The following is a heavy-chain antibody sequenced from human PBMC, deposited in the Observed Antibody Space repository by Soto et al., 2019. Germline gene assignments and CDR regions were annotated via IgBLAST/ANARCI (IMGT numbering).Heavy chain of an antibody. V-gene: IGHV1-69*01. Sequence: QVQLVQSGAEVKKPGSSVKVSCKASGGTFSTYAIDWVRQAPGQGLEWMGGIIPLFGTAKYAQNFQGRITITADESTNTAYMELRSLRPDDTAVYYCVRDLDGSGSYYTDYWGQGTLVTVSS. CDR2: IIPLFGTA. CDR3: VRDLDGSGSYYTDY. J-gene: IGHJ4*02. D-gene: IGHD3-10*01. CDR1: GGTFSTYA.